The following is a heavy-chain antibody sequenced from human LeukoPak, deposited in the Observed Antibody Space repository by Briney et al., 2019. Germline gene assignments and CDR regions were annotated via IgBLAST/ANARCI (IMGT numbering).Heavy chain of an antibody. J-gene: IGHJ6*02. CDR2: ISYDGSNK. CDR3: AKDQLSYGMDV. V-gene: IGHV3-30*18. CDR1: GFTFHNCG. Sequence: PGGSLRLSCAASGFTFHNCGMHWVRQAPGKGLEWVAVISYDGSNKYYADSVKGRFTISRDNSKNTLYLQMNSLRAEDTAVYYCAKDQLSYGMDVWGQGTTVTVSS. D-gene: IGHD2-2*01.